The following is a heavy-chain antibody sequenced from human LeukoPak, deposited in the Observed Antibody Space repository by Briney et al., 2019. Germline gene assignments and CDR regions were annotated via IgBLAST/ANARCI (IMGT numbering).Heavy chain of an antibody. CDR3: ARVTTGSYYSDY. Sequence: SETLSLTCTVSGVSISRFYWNWIRQPAGKGLEWIGRIYTGGRTNYNPSLKSRVTISVDKSKNQFSLKVSSVTAADTAVYYCARVTTGSYYSDYWGKGSLVTVSS. CDR2: IYTGGRT. J-gene: IGHJ4*02. CDR1: GVSISRFY. D-gene: IGHD1-26*01. V-gene: IGHV4-4*07.